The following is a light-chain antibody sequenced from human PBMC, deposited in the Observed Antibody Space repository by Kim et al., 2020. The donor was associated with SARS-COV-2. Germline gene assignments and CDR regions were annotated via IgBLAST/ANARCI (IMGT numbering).Light chain of an antibody. V-gene: IGLV3-1*01. CDR2: QDN. CDR1: KLGDKY. Sequence: SVSPGQTAHITCSGDKLGDKYAFWYQQKPGQSPVRVIYQDNKRPSGIPERFSGSSSANTATLTISGTQAMDEADYYCQAWDRSTAVFGGGTQLTVL. CDR3: QAWDRSTAV. J-gene: IGLJ2*01.